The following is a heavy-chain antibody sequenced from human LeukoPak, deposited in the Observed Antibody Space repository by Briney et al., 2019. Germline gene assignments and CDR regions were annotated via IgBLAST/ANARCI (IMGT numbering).Heavy chain of an antibody. V-gene: IGHV4-59*08. CDR3: ARHGSYYDFWSGYPFYY. Sequence: SETLSLTCTVSGGSISSYYWSRIRQPPGKGLEWIGYIYYSGSTNYNPSLKSRVTISVDTSKNQFSLKLSSVTAADTAVYYCARHGSYYDFWSGYPFYYWGQGTLVTVSS. D-gene: IGHD3-3*01. J-gene: IGHJ4*02. CDR1: GGSISSYY. CDR2: IYYSGST.